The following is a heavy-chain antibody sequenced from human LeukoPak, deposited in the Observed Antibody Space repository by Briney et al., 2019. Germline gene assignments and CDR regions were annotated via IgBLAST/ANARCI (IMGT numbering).Heavy chain of an antibody. CDR1: GGSISSGDYY. V-gene: IGHV4-30-4*01. CDR3: ARRGYSGNEAYFAY. CDR2: IYYSGST. J-gene: IGHJ4*02. D-gene: IGHD5-12*01. Sequence: SQTLSLTCTVSGGSISSGDYYWSWIRQPPGKGLEWIGYIYYSGSTYYNPSLRGRVTLSVDNSKNHFSLDLSSVTAADTAVYYCARRGYSGNEAYFAYWGQGTLVTVSS.